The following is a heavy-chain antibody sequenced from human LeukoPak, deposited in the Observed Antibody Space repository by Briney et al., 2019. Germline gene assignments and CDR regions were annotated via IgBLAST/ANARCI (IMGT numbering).Heavy chain of an antibody. CDR2: ISGNGDDT. CDR3: AKDDTPARRLRSPQLFDY. CDR1: GFTFGSYG. V-gene: IGHV3-23*01. D-gene: IGHD5-12*01. Sequence: GGSLRLSCAASGFTFGSYGMTWVRQAPGKGLEWVSTISGNGDDTFYADSVEGRFTISRDNSKNTLFLQMNSLRAEDTAIYFCAKDDTPARRLRSPQLFDYWGQGTLVTVSS. J-gene: IGHJ4*02.